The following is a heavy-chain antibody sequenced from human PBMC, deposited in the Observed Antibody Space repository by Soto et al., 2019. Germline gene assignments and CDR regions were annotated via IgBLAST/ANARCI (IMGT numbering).Heavy chain of an antibody. D-gene: IGHD4-17*01. CDR2: ISSSGDST. CDR3: AKDSTVTY. J-gene: IGHJ4*02. V-gene: IGHV3-23*01. Sequence: EVQLLESGGGLVQPGGSLRLSCAASGFTFSSYAMTWVRQAPGKGLEWVSLISSSGDSTYYADSVKGRFTISRDNPKNILYLQMNSLRAEDTAVYYCAKDSTVTYWGQGTLVTVSS. CDR1: GFTFSSYA.